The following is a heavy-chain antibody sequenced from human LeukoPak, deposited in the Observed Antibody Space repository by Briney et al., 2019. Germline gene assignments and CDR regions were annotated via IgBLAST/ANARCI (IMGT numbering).Heavy chain of an antibody. D-gene: IGHD3-10*01. J-gene: IGHJ4*02. CDR2: IYHSGTT. CDR1: GVSISTHY. Sequence: PSETLSLTCNVSGVSISTHYWSWIRQSPGKGLEWIGFIYHSGTTNYNPSLKGRVTISIDTSKNEFSLKLTSVTAADTAVYFCAREANYYGSGSYFEGTFDYWGQGSPVTVSS. CDR3: AREANYYGSGSYFEGTFDY. V-gene: IGHV4-59*11.